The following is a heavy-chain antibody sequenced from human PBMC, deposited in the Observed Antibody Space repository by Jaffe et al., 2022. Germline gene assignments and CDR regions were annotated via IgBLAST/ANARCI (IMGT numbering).Heavy chain of an antibody. V-gene: IGHV3-48*03. CDR3: ARERALAIDY. Sequence: EVQLVESGGGLVQPGGSLRLSCAASGFTFSSYEMNWVRQAPGKGLEWVSYISSSGSTIYYADSVKGRFTISRDNAKNSLYLQMNSLRAEDTAVYYCARERALAIDYWGQGTLVTVSS. CDR2: ISSSGSTI. J-gene: IGHJ4*02. D-gene: IGHD2-2*02. CDR1: GFTFSSYE.